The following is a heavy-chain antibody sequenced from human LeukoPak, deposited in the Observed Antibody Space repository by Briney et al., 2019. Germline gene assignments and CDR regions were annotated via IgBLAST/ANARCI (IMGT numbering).Heavy chain of an antibody. V-gene: IGHV3-72*01. D-gene: IGHD2-2*01. CDR1: GFTFYDYS. CDR3: HVVVPAALPRYYYYYMDV. J-gene: IGHJ6*03. CDR2: TRNKANGYTT. Sequence: GGSLRLSCAATGFTFYDYSMHWGRKAPGKGLDWVGRTRNKANGYTTEYAASVKGRFTISRDDSKISLYLQMNSLKTEVTAVYYCHVVVPAALPRYYYYYMDVWGKGTTVTVSS.